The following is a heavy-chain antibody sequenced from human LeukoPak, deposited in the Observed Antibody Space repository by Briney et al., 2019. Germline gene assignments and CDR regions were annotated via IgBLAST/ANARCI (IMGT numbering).Heavy chain of an antibody. Sequence: PGGSLRLSCAASRFTFSTYGMHWVRQAPGKGLEWVAVISYDGSNKHYADSVKGRFTISRDNSKNTLYLQMNSPRVEDTAVYYCAKGGPPTGAAPRPWDFNYWGQGTLVTVSS. CDR1: RFTFSTYG. V-gene: IGHV3-30*18. CDR3: AKGGPPTGAAPRPWDFNY. D-gene: IGHD1-26*01. CDR2: ISYDGSNK. J-gene: IGHJ4*02.